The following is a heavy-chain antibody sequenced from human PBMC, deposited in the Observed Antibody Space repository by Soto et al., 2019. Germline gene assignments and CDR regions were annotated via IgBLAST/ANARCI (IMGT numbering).Heavy chain of an antibody. CDR3: XXXCTGXSSMGCFDS. CDR2: LSGDTRDT. D-gene: IGHD6-6*01. J-gene: IGHJ4*02. CDR1: GFSFSSHA. V-gene: IGHV3-23*01. Sequence: EVQLLESGGGLVQPGGSLRLSCAASGFSFSSHAMSWVRQAPGKGLDWVSSLSGDTRDTYAADSVKGRFTISRDNSKNTVYLXXXXXXXXXTXXXXXXXXCTGXSSMGCFDSWGQGTLVTVSS.